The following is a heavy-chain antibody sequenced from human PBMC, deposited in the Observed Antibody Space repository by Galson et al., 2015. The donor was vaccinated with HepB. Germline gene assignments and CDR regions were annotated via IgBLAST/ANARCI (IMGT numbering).Heavy chain of an antibody. J-gene: IGHJ5*02. V-gene: IGHV5-10-1*04. CDR2: IDPSDSYT. CDR3: ARFFEDLGSWYPLDP. Sequence: QSGAEVKKPGESLRISCKGSGYSFTSYWISWVRQMPGKGLEWMGRIDPSDSYTNYSPSFQGQVTISADKSISTAYLQWSSLKASDTAMYYCARFFEDLGSWYPLDPWGQGTLVTVSS. D-gene: IGHD6-13*01. CDR1: GYSFTSYW.